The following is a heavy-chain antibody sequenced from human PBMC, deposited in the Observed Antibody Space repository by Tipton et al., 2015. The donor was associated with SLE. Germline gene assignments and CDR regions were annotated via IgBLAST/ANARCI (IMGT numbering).Heavy chain of an antibody. CDR1: GGSISSYY. D-gene: IGHD3-16*01. CDR3: AREETGDGFDV. CDR2: IYYSGSGIT. J-gene: IGHJ3*01. Sequence: TLSLTCTVSGGSISSYYWSWIRQPPGKGLEWIGHIYYSGSGITYYNPSLKSRVSISLDTSENQFYLKLNSVTASDTALYYCAREETGDGFDVWGQGTMLIVSS. V-gene: IGHV4-59*01.